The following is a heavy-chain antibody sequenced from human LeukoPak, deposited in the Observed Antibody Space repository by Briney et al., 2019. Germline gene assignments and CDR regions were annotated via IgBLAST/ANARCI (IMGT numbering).Heavy chain of an antibody. Sequence: SQTLSLTCAVSGDSVSSNSAAWNWIRQSPSRGLEWLGRTYYKSKWYNDYALSVKSRITISPDTSKNQFSLQLNSVTPEDTAVYYCARGPLWNYDYWSGYYTAMGTFDYWGQGTLVTVSS. CDR3: ARGPLWNYDYWSGYYTAMGTFDY. D-gene: IGHD3-3*01. CDR1: GDSVSSNSAA. V-gene: IGHV6-1*01. J-gene: IGHJ4*02. CDR2: TYYKSKWYN.